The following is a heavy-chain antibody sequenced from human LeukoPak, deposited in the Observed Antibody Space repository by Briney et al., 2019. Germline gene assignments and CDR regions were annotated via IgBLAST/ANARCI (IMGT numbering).Heavy chain of an antibody. CDR1: GGSISSSSYY. J-gene: IGHJ4*02. D-gene: IGHD6-19*01. CDR2: MYFVGST. CDR3: ARHPYNSGWAFDH. V-gene: IGHV4-39*01. Sequence: PSETLSLTCTVSGGSISSSSYYWAWIRQPPGKGLEWIGTMYFVGSTSYNPSLKSRVTISVDTSKNQFSLKLSSVTAADTAVYYCARHPYNSGWAFDHWGQGTLVTVSS.